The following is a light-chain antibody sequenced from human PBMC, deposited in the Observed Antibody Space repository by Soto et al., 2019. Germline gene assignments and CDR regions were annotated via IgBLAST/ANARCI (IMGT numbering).Light chain of an antibody. CDR1: QSVNSNY. CDR3: QQYVSSPPA. Sequence: EIVLTQSPGTLSLSPGERATLSCRASQSVNSNYLAWYQQQPGQAPRLLIYGTSSRATGIPDKFSGSGSGTDFTLTISRLEPEDSAVYYCQQYVSSPPAFGGGTKVEIK. J-gene: IGKJ4*01. V-gene: IGKV3-20*01. CDR2: GTS.